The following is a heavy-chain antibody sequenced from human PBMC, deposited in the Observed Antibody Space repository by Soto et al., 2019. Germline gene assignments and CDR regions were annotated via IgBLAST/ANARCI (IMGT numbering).Heavy chain of an antibody. CDR2: ISSNGGST. V-gene: IGHV3-64D*06. J-gene: IGHJ3*02. Sequence: GGSLRLSCSASGFTFSSYAMHWVRQAPGKGLEYVSAISSNGGSTYYADSVKGRFTISRDNSKNTLYLQMSSLRAEETAVYYCAIGRITMIVVVIGPDAFDIWGQGTMVTVSS. D-gene: IGHD3-22*01. CDR1: GFTFSSYA. CDR3: AIGRITMIVVVIGPDAFDI.